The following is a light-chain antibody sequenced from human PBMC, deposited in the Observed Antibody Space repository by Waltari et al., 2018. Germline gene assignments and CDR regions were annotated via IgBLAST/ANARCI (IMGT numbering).Light chain of an antibody. CDR3: QSYDSTLDDWV. Sequence: QSVLTQPPSLSGAPGQRVTISCAGTGSNIGPSDVHWYQHVPGKAPKLLIYANNQRPSGVTDRFGGFKSGTSASLAITGLRPEDESEYFCQSYDSTLDDWVFGGGTKLTVL. V-gene: IGLV1-40*01. J-gene: IGLJ3*02. CDR2: ANN. CDR1: GSNIGPSD.